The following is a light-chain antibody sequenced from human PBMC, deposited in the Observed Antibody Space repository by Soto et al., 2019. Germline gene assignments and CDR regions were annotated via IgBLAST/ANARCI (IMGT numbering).Light chain of an antibody. J-gene: IGLJ2*01. CDR1: SSDVGSYNL. Sequence: QSVLTQPASVSGSPGQSITISCTGTSSDVGSYNLVSWYQQHPGKAPKLMIYEGSERPSGVSNRFSGSKSGKTASLTISGLQAEDEADYYCCSYATSVVFGGGTKVTVL. CDR3: CSYATSVV. V-gene: IGLV2-23*01. CDR2: EGS.